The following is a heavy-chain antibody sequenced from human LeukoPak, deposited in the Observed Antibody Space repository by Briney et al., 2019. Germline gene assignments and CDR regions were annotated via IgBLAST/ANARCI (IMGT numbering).Heavy chain of an antibody. CDR1: GGSISSYY. D-gene: IGHD2-2*02. Sequence: SETLSLTCTVSGGSISSYYWSWLRQPPGKGLEWIGYIYYSGSTNYNPSLKSRVTISVDTSKNQFSLKLSSVTAADTAVSYRARVVPATISWFDPWGQGTLVTVSS. CDR2: IYYSGST. V-gene: IGHV4-59*01. J-gene: IGHJ5*02. CDR3: ARVVPATISWFDP.